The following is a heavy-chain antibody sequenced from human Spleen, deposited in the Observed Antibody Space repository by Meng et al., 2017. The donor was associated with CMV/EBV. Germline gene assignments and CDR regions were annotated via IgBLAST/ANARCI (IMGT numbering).Heavy chain of an antibody. CDR3: ARLPSTDYDFWSGYYWWFDP. CDR1: FACYW. Sequence: FACYWIGWVRQRPGKGLEWMRIIYPSDSGTRYSTSFQSQITISADKSISTAYLQWSSLKASDTAMYYCARLPSTDYDFWSGYYWWFDPWGQGTLVTVSS. J-gene: IGHJ5*02. D-gene: IGHD3-3*01. CDR2: IYPSDSGT. V-gene: IGHV5-51*01.